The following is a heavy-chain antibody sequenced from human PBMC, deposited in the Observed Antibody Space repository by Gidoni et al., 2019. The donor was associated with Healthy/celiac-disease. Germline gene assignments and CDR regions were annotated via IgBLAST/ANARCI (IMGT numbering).Heavy chain of an antibody. D-gene: IGHD3-22*01. Sequence: EVQLVQSGAEVKKPGESLKISCNGSGYSFTSYWIGWVRQMPGKGLEWTGINYPGDSDTRYSPSFQGQVTISADKSISTAYLQWSSLKASDTAMYYCARQRYYDSSGYYLVDYWGQGTLVTVSS. CDR1: GYSFTSYW. CDR2: NYPGDSDT. J-gene: IGHJ4*02. V-gene: IGHV5-51*01. CDR3: ARQRYYDSSGYYLVDY.